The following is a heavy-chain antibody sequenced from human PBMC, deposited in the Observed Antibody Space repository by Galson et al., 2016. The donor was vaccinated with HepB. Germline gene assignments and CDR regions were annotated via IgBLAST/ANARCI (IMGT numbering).Heavy chain of an antibody. J-gene: IGHJ5*02. D-gene: IGHD5-24*01. CDR1: GDSIRGYY. CDR2: IHSSGST. V-gene: IGHV4-59*01. Sequence: SETLSLTCTVSGDSIRGYYWSWIRQSPGKGLEWIGYIHSSGSTNYNPSLKSRVTISVDTSKNQFSLRLSSVTAADTAVYYCARDLDGYNPSWGQGTLVTVSS. CDR3: ARDLDGYNPS.